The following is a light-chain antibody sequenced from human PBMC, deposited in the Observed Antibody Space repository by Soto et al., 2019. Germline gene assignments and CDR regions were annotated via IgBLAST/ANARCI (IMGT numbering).Light chain of an antibody. CDR1: SRDVGSYNL. J-gene: IGLJ1*01. Sequence: QSALTQPASVSVSPGQSITISCTGTSRDVGSYNLVSWYQQHPGNAPKLIIYEGTKRPSGVSYRFSGSKSGNTASLTISGLQEEDEGDYHCCSFAGSSTYVFGTGTKLTVL. CDR2: EGT. CDR3: CSFAGSSTYV. V-gene: IGLV2-23*01.